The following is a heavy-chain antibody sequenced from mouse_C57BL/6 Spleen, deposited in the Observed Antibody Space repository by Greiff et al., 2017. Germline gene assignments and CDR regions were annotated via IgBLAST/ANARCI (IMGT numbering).Heavy chain of an antibody. V-gene: IGHV5-16*01. CDR2: ITYAGSST. CDR1: GFTFSDYY. D-gene: IGHD1-1*01. Sequence: EVQLVESEGGLAQPGSSMKLSCTASGFTFSDYYMAWVRQVPEKGLEWVANITYAGSSTYYLDSLKSRFIISRDNAKNILYLQMSSLKSEDTATYYCARDHYYGSSPYAMDYWGQGTSVTVSS. J-gene: IGHJ4*01. CDR3: ARDHYYGSSPYAMDY.